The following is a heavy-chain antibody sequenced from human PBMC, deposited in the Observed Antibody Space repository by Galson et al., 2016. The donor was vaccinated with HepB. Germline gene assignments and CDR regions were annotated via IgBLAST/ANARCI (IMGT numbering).Heavy chain of an antibody. J-gene: IGHJ4*02. Sequence: SVKVSCKASGYSFSYYAMHWVRQAPGQRLEWMGWNNAGNGDTKYSQKFQGRVTITRDTSASTAYMELSSLRFEDTAVYYCARDWGRRGSYYRYWGQGTLVTVSS. CDR1: GYSFSYYA. V-gene: IGHV1-3*01. CDR2: NNAGNGDT. D-gene: IGHD1-26*01. CDR3: ARDWGRRGSYYRY.